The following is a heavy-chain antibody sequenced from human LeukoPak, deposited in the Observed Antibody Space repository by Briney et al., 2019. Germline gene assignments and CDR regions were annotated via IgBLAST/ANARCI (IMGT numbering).Heavy chain of an antibody. J-gene: IGHJ2*01. CDR3: ARDKGCTNGVCYTRWYFDL. CDR2: ISSSSSTI. D-gene: IGHD2-8*01. Sequence: PGGSLRLSCAASGFTFSSYSMNWVRQAPGKGLEWVSYISSSSSTIYYADSVKGRFTISRDNAKNSLYLQMNSLRAEDTAVYYCARDKGCTNGVCYTRWYFDLWGRGTLVTVSS. CDR1: GFTFSSYS. V-gene: IGHV3-48*01.